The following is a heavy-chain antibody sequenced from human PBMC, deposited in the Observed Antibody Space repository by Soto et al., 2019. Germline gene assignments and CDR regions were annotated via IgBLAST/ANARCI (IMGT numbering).Heavy chain of an antibody. CDR2: IIPIFCTA. CDR1: GGTFSSYA. J-gene: IGHJ3*02. Sequence: PVKGSCKASGGTFSSYAISWGRLDPGQGLEWMGGIIPIFCTANYAHKLQCRVTMTEDTSTDTAYIELSSLTSEDTAMYYCPPSGITLILVVNSTAAFDIWGQGTMVTVSS. V-gene: IGHV1-69*06. D-gene: IGHD3-22*01. CDR3: PPSGITLILVVNSTAAFDI.